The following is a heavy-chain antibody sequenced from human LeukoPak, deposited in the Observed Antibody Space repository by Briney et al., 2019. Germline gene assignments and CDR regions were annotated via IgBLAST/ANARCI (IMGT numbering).Heavy chain of an antibody. Sequence: GGSLRLPCVASEFTFSRFAMSWVRQAPGRGLEWISSVSGTGDKTHYTDSVKGRFTISRDNSKNTLYLHMSALRAADTAVYYCAKPSIPARPFLTYLYYYLDVWGEGTTVIVSS. CDR2: VSGTGDKT. CDR3: AKPSIPARPFLTYLYYYLDV. V-gene: IGHV3-23*01. CDR1: EFTFSRFA. D-gene: IGHD6-6*01. J-gene: IGHJ6*03.